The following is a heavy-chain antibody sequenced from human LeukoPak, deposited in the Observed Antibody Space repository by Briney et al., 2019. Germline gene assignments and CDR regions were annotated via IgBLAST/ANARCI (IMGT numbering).Heavy chain of an antibody. Sequence: PGRSLRLSCAASGFTFSSYAMHWVRQAPGKGLEWVAVISYDGSNKYYADSVKGRFTISRDNSKNTLYLQMNSLRAEDTAVYYCAKAEQQLVPPYYYYYYYYMDVWGKGTTVTVSS. CDR2: ISYDGSNK. D-gene: IGHD6-13*01. J-gene: IGHJ6*03. CDR1: GFTFSSYA. CDR3: AKAEQQLVPPYYYYYYYYMDV. V-gene: IGHV3-30*04.